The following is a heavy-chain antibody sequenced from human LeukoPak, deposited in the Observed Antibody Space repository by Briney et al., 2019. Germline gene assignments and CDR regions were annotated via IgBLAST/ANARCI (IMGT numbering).Heavy chain of an antibody. J-gene: IGHJ3*02. V-gene: IGHV4-4*07. CDR3: ARAKWQQQYAFDI. CDR2: IYTSGST. Sequence: KTSETLSLTCTVSGGSISSYYWSWIRQPSGEGLEWIGRIYTSGSTTYNPSLKSRVTMSVDTSKNQFSLKLSSVTAADTAVYYCARAKWQQQYAFDIWGQGAMVTAS. CDR1: GGSISSYY. D-gene: IGHD1-26*01.